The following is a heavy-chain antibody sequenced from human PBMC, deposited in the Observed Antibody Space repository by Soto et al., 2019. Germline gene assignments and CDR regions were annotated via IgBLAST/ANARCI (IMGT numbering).Heavy chain of an antibody. Sequence: LGESLKLSCKGSGYSFTTYWNGWVRQLPGKGLEWMGIIYPGDSDTRYSPSFQGQVTIAADDSITTAYLQWSSLKASDTAIYYCARAMSGTIVPPHLVNGGQGTLDAVSS. J-gene: IGHJ4*02. CDR2: IYPGDSDT. CDR1: GYSFTTYW. V-gene: IGHV5-51*01. D-gene: IGHD1-7*01. CDR3: ARAMSGTIVPPHLVN.